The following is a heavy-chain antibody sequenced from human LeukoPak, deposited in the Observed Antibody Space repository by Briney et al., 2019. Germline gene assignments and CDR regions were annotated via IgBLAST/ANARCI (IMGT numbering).Heavy chain of an antibody. CDR1: GYTFTSYG. Sequence: ASVKVSCKASGYTFTSYGISWVRQAPGQGLEWMGWISAYNGNTNYAQKLQGRVTMTTDTSTSTAYMELRSLRSDDTAVYYCARDPTVYYYDSSGYYYYFDYWGQGTPVTVSS. J-gene: IGHJ4*02. CDR2: ISAYNGNT. CDR3: ARDPTVYYYDSSGYYYYFDY. V-gene: IGHV1-18*01. D-gene: IGHD3-22*01.